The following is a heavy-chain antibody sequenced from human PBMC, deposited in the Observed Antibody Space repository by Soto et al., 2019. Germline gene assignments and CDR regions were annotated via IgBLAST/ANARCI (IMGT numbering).Heavy chain of an antibody. Sequence: PGASLILFLPASVFTVTSYSIKGVRQAPGSVLERVSAMTTHXDIYRADAMKGRFTISSDNAKNSVSLQMDSLRAEDTAVYYCARELLLNWFDPGGQGALVTVSS. D-gene: IGHD1-26*01. CDR3: ARELLLNWFDP. CDR2: MTTHXDI. J-gene: IGHJ5*02. V-gene: IGHV3-21*01. CDR1: VFTVTSYS.